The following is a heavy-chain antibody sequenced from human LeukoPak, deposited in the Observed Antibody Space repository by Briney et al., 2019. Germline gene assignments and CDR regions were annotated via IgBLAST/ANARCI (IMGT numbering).Heavy chain of an antibody. D-gene: IGHD3-10*01. J-gene: IGHJ4*02. CDR2: TYYSGST. Sequence: SETLSLTCTVSGGSISSGDYYWSWIRQHPGKGLEWIAYTYYSGSTYYNPSLKSRVTISVDTSKNQFSLKLSSVTAADTAVYYCARHMGAYGYWGQGTLVTVSS. CDR1: GGSISSGDYY. CDR3: ARHMGAYGY. V-gene: IGHV4-30-4*08.